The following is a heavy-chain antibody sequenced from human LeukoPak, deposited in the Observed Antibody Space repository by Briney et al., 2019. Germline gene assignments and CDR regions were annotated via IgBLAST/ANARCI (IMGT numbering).Heavy chain of an antibody. CDR1: GFTFGNYG. V-gene: IGHV3-49*04. CDR2: IRSKTYGGTV. J-gene: IGHJ4*02. Sequence: GVLRLSCTGSGFTFGNYGMSWVRPGPGKGPEWVGLIRSKTYGGTVVYAASVKGRFTISRDDSKSIAYVQMNSLTTEDTAVYYCTSVYCSGGSCYPNLPDYWGQGTLVTVSS. CDR3: TSVYCSGGSCYPNLPDY. D-gene: IGHD2-15*01.